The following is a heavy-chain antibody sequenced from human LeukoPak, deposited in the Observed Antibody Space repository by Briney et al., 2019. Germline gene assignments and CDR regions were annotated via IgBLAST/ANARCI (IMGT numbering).Heavy chain of an antibody. CDR2: INPNSGGT. J-gene: IGHJ4*02. V-gene: IGHV1-2*02. CDR3: ASSRRDGYNMGEGFDY. D-gene: IGHD5-24*01. CDR1: GYTFTGYY. Sequence: ASVKVSCKASGYTFTGYYMHWVRQAPGQGLEWMGWINPNSGGTNYAQKLQGRVTMTTDTSTSTAYMELRSLRFDDTAVYYCASSRRDGYNMGEGFDYWGQGTLVTVSS.